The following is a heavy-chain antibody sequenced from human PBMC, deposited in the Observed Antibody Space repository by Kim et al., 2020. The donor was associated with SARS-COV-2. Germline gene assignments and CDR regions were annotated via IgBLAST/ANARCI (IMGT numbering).Heavy chain of an antibody. J-gene: IGHJ4*02. D-gene: IGHD6-19*01. CDR2: ISGSGGST. Sequence: GGSLRLSCAASGFTFSSYAMSWVRQAPGKGLEWVSAISGSGGSTYYADSVKGRFTISRDNSKNTLYLQMNSLRAEDTAVYYCAKFLRQQIAVAGRAPRGDDYWGQGTLVTVSS. CDR3: AKFLRQQIAVAGRAPRGDDY. CDR1: GFTFSSYA. V-gene: IGHV3-23*01.